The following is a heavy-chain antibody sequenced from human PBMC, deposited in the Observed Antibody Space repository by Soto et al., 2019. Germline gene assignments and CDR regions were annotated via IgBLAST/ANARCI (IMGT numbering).Heavy chain of an antibody. V-gene: IGHV3-33*01. CDR2: IWYDGSNK. CDR1: GFTFSSYG. CDR3: ARSSGPMVNYGMDV. J-gene: IGHJ6*02. Sequence: QVQLVESGGGVVLPGRSLRLSFAASGFTFSSYGMHWVRQAPGKGLEWVAVIWYDGSNKYYADSVKGRFTISRDNSKNPLYLPMNSLRAEDTAVYYCARSSGPMVNYGMDVWGQGTTVTVSS. D-gene: IGHD6-19*01.